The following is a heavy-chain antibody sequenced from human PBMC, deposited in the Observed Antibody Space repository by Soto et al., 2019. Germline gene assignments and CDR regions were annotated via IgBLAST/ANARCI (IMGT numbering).Heavy chain of an antibody. CDR3: ARVRKAAGQIDY. Sequence: QVQLQESGPGLVKPSGTLSLTCAVSGGSISSSNWWSWVRQPPGKGLEWIGEIYHSGSTNYNPSLKSRXXIXVXXSKNQFSLKLSSVTAADTAVYYCARVRKAAGQIDYWGQGTLVTVSS. J-gene: IGHJ4*02. CDR2: IYHSGST. D-gene: IGHD6-13*01. CDR1: GGSISSSNW. V-gene: IGHV4-4*02.